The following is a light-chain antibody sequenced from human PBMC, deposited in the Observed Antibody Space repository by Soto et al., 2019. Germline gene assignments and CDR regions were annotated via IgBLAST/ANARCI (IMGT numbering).Light chain of an antibody. CDR1: QSVSSN. V-gene: IGKV3-15*01. Sequence: EIEMTQYPATLSVSPGERATLPCRASQSVSSNLAWYQQKPGQAPRLLIYGASTRATGIPARFSGSGSGTEFTLTISSLQSEDFAVYYCQQYNDWPRTFGQGTKVDI. J-gene: IGKJ1*01. CDR3: QQYNDWPRT. CDR2: GAS.